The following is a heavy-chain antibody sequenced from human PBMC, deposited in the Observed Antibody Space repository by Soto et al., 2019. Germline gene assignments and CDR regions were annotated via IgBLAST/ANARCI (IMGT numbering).Heavy chain of an antibody. CDR3: ARDADYDFWSGYTYGMDV. V-gene: IGHV3-21*01. CDR1: GFTFSSYS. CDR2: ISSSSSYI. Sequence: PGGSLRLSCAASGFTFSSYSMNWVRQAPGKGLEWVSSISSSSSYIYYADSVKGRFTISRDNAKNSLYLQMNSLRAEDTAVYYCARDADYDFWSGYTYGMDVWGQGTTVTVSS. D-gene: IGHD3-3*01. J-gene: IGHJ6*02.